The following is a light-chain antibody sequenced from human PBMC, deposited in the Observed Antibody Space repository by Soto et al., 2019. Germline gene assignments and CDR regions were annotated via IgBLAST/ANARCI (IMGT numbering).Light chain of an antibody. CDR1: QSISGN. Sequence: EIVMTQSPATLSVSPGESATLSCRASQSISGNLAWYQQKPGLSPRLLIYHTSTRATGVPARFSGSGSGTEFSLTISSLRSEDFAVYYCQRYDNWPLTFGGGTKVDIK. J-gene: IGKJ4*01. V-gene: IGKV3-15*01. CDR3: QRYDNWPLT. CDR2: HTS.